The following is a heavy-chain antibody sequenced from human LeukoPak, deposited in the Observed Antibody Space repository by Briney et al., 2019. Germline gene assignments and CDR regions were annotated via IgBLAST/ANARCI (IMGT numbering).Heavy chain of an antibody. CDR3: ARACPDDYGDYCYYY. Sequence: GSLRLSCAASGFTFSSYSMNWVRQAPGKGLEWVSYISSSSSTIHYADSVKGRFTISRDNAKNSLYLQMNSLRAEDTAVYYCARACPDDYGDYCYYYWGQGTLVTVSS. J-gene: IGHJ4*02. CDR2: ISSSSSTI. V-gene: IGHV3-48*01. D-gene: IGHD4-17*01. CDR1: GFTFSSYS.